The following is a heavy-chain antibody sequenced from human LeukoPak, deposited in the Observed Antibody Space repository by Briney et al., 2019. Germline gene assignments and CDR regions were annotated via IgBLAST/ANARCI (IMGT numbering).Heavy chain of an antibody. D-gene: IGHD3-22*01. Sequence: SVKVSCKAPGGTFSSYGISWVRQAPGQGLEWVGGVIPMFGPAKYAQKFQGRATMTTDESTSTAYVELSSLRSEDTAVYFCARGVLGDITGFSHFDSWGQGTLVTVSS. CDR2: VIPMFGPA. CDR1: GGTFSSYG. CDR3: ARGVLGDITGFSHFDS. J-gene: IGHJ4*02. V-gene: IGHV1-69*05.